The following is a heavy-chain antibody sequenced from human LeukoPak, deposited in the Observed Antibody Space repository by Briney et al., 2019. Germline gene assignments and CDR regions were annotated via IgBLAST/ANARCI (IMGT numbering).Heavy chain of an antibody. D-gene: IGHD6-19*01. J-gene: IGHJ4*02. V-gene: IGHV3-23*01. CDR1: GFTFKSYG. CDR2: VTGAGIST. Sequence: QTGGSLRLSCAASGFTFKSYGMTWVRQLPGKGLEWVSSVTGAGISTKYADPVNGRFTISRDNSKNILFLQMTGLRAEDTAVYYCARKVAVAMDLDYWGQGTLVTVSS. CDR3: ARKVAVAMDLDY.